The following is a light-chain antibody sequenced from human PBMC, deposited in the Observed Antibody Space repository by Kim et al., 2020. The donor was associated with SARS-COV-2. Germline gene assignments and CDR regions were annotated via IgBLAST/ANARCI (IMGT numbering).Light chain of an antibody. J-gene: IGKJ2*01. CDR3: QQYGTSPYT. V-gene: IGKV3-20*01. Sequence: SPGERATLSCRASQSVRSSYLAWYQQKPGQAPRLLIYGASSRATGIPDRFSGSGSGTDFTLTISRLEPEDFAVYYCQQYGTSPYTFGQGTKLEI. CDR2: GAS. CDR1: QSVRSSY.